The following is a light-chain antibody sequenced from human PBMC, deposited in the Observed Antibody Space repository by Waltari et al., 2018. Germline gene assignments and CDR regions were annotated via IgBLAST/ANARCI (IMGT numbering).Light chain of an antibody. J-gene: IGKJ4*02. Sequence: EIVLTQSPATLSLSPGERATLSCRASQSITIYLAWSQKKPGQAPTLLIYDTSNRATGVPARFSGSGYGTDFTLTISSLEPEDFALYYCQQRSDQITFGRGTKVEI. CDR1: QSITIY. CDR3: QQRSDQIT. CDR2: DTS. V-gene: IGKV3-11*01.